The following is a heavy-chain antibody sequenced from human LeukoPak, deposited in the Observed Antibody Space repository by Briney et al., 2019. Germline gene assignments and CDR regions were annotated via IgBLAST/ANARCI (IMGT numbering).Heavy chain of an antibody. D-gene: IGHD7-27*01. CDR1: GGSVSSGSYY. Sequence: SETLSLTCTVSGGSVSSGSYYWSWIRQPPGKGLEWIGYIYYSGSTNYNPSLKSRVTISVDTSKNQFSLKLSSVTAADTAVYYCARYDFWGSSFDYWGQGTLVTVSS. CDR3: ARYDFWGSSFDY. V-gene: IGHV4-61*01. CDR2: IYYSGST. J-gene: IGHJ4*02.